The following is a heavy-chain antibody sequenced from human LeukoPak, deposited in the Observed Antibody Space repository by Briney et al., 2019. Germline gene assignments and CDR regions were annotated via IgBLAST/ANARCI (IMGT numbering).Heavy chain of an antibody. CDR2: ISSSSSTI. CDR1: GFTFSSYS. CDR3: ARGIIAVAAYFDY. D-gene: IGHD6-19*01. J-gene: IGHJ4*02. V-gene: IGHV3-48*01. Sequence: GGSLRLSCVASGFTFSSYSMNWVRQAPGKGLEWVSYISSSSSTIYYADSVKGRFTISRDNAKNSLYLQMNSLRAEDTAVYYCARGIIAVAAYFDYWGQGTLVTVSS.